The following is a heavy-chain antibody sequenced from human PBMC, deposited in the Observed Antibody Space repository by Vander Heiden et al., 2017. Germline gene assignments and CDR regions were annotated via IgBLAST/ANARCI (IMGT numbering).Heavy chain of an antibody. V-gene: IGHV3-74*01. CDR1: GFTFSSYW. Sequence: EVQLVESGGGLVQPGGSLRLSCAASGFTFSSYWMHWFRQAPGKGLVWVSRSNSDGSSTNYGDSVKGRFTISRDNAKNTLYLQMNSLRAEDTAVYYCVRVPSTSRFDYWGQGTLVTVSS. J-gene: IGHJ4*02. CDR3: VRVPSTSRFDY. D-gene: IGHD2-2*01. CDR2: SNSDGSST.